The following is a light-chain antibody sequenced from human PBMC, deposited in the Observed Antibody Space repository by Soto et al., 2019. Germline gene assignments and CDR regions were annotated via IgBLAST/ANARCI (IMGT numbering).Light chain of an antibody. V-gene: IGKV1-33*01. CDR1: QDINNS. J-gene: IGKJ2*01. CDR3: QQYDSLPNT. Sequence: DIPVTQSPSSLSASVGDRVTITCQASQDINNSLNWYQQKPGKAPELLIYDAFNLVTGVPSRFCGSGLGTDFSFTISSLQPEDIATYYCQQYDSLPNTFGQGTKLEIK. CDR2: DAF.